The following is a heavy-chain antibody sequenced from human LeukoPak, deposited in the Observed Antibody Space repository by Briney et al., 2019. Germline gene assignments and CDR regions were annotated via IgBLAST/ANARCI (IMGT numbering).Heavy chain of an antibody. D-gene: IGHD3-9*01. CDR2: IYHSGST. CDR3: ARGWYDILTEGAFDI. V-gene: IGHV4-30-2*01. CDR1: GGSISSGGYS. J-gene: IGHJ3*02. Sequence: SETLSLTCAVSGGSISSGGYSWSWIRQPPGKGLEWIGYIYHSGSTYYNPSLKSRVTISVDRSKNQFSLKLSSVTAADTAVYYCARGWYDILTEGAFDIWGQGTMVTVSS.